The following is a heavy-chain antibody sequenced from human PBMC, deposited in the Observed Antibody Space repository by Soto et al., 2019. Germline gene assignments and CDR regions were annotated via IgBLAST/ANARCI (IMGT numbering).Heavy chain of an antibody. CDR3: AKERTPENYDYYYYMDV. Sequence: EVQLLESGGGLVQPGGSLRLSCAASGFTFRSYAMSWVRQAPGKGLEWVSSISGSGGNTYYADSVKGRFTISRDNSKNTVYLQMNILRAEDTAVYYCAKERTPENYDYYYYMDVWGKGTTVTVSS. CDR2: ISGSGGNT. J-gene: IGHJ6*03. CDR1: GFTFRSYA. V-gene: IGHV3-23*01.